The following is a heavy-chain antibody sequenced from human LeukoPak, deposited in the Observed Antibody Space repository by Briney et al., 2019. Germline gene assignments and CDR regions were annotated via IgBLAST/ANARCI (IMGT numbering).Heavy chain of an antibody. CDR3: ARANYDSLTGYPLPIFDY. V-gene: IGHV4-4*07. Sequence: SETLSLXCTVSGGSISSYYWSWIRQPAGKVLEWIGRIYTSRSTNYNPSLKSRVTMSVDTSKNQFSLKLSSVTAADTAVYYCARANYDSLTGYPLPIFDYWGQGTLVTVSS. J-gene: IGHJ4*02. D-gene: IGHD3-9*01. CDR1: GGSISSYY. CDR2: IYTSRST.